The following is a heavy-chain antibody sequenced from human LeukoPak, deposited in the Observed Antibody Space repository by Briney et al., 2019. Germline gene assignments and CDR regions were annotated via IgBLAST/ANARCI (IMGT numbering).Heavy chain of an antibody. V-gene: IGHV3-30*02. CDR2: IRYDGSNK. Sequence: PGGSLRLSCAASGFTFSIYGMHWVRQAPGKGLEWVAFIRYDGSNKYYADSVKGRFTISIDNSKNTLYLQMNSLRAEDTAVYYCAKDLRYSTSWFYFDYWGQGTLVTVSS. CDR1: GFTFSIYG. CDR3: AKDLRYSTSWFYFDY. J-gene: IGHJ4*02. D-gene: IGHD6-13*01.